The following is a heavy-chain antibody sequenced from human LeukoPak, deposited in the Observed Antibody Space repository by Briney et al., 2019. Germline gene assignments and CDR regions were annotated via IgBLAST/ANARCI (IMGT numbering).Heavy chain of an antibody. V-gene: IGHV1-18*01. CDR2: ISAYNGNT. D-gene: IGHD1-14*01. Sequence: ASVKVSCKASGYTFTSYGISWVRQAPGQGLEWMGWISAYNGNTNYAQKLQGRVTMTTDTSTSTAYMDLRSLRSDDTAVYYCAGGRYNGNYCDYWGQGTLVTVSS. J-gene: IGHJ4*02. CDR3: AGGRYNGNYCDY. CDR1: GYTFTSYG.